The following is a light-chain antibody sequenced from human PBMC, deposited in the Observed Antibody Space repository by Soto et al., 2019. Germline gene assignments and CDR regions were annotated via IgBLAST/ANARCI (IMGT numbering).Light chain of an antibody. CDR1: SSNIGSNT. CDR3: ASWDDSLHGPL. CDR2: NND. Sequence: QSVLTQPPSASGTPGQRVTISCSGSSSNIGSNTVNWYHHLPGTAPKLLIYNNDQRPSGVPDRFSGSKSGTSASLAISGLQSEDEADYYCASWDDSLHGPLFGGGTKLTVL. J-gene: IGLJ2*01. V-gene: IGLV1-44*01.